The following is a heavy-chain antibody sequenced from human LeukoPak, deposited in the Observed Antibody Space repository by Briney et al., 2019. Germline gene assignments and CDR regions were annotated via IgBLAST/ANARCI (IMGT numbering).Heavy chain of an antibody. Sequence: GGSLRLSCAASGFTVSSNYMSWVRQAPGKGLEWVSVIYSGGNTYYADSVKGRFTISRDNSRNTLYLQINSLRAEDTAVYYCARGGYSYGYLFDYWGQGTLVTVSS. CDR2: IYSGGNT. V-gene: IGHV3-53*01. CDR1: GFTVSSNY. J-gene: IGHJ4*02. D-gene: IGHD5-18*01. CDR3: ARGGYSYGYLFDY.